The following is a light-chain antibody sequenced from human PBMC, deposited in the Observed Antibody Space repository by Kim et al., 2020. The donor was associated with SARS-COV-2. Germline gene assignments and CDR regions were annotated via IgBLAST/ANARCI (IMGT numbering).Light chain of an antibody. V-gene: IGKV3-11*01. CDR3: LRRSNSPPLT. CDR2: DAS. CDR1: QSVSSY. Sequence: EIVLTQSPATLSLSPGERATLSCRASQSVSSYLVWYQQKPGQAPRLLIYDASNRATGIPARFSGSGSGTDFTLSISSLGPEDFSVYYCLRRSNSPPLTFCGGTKV. J-gene: IGKJ4*01.